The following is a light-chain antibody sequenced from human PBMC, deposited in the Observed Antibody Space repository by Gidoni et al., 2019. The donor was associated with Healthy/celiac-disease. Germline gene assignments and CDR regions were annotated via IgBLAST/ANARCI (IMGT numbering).Light chain of an antibody. V-gene: IGKV1-5*03. J-gene: IGKJ2*01. CDR1: RSITSW. CDR3: QQYNSYPYT. Sequence: IQMTQSPSTLSASVGDRVTITCRTSRSITSWLAWYQQKQGKAPNLLIYKASILESGVPSRFSGSRSSTEFSLTISSLQPHDFATSYCQQYNSYPYTFGQGTKLEIK. CDR2: KAS.